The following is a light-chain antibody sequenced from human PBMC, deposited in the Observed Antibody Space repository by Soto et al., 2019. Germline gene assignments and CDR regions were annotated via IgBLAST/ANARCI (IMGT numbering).Light chain of an antibody. CDR3: QQRRNWG. CDR1: QSVSSY. CDR2: DAS. Sequence: EIVLTQSPATLSLSPGERATLSCRASQSVSSYLAWYQQKPGQAPRLLIYDASNRATGIPARFSGSGSGTDFTLTISSLEPEDFAVYYCQQRRNWGFGGGTKVEIK. V-gene: IGKV3-11*01. J-gene: IGKJ4*01.